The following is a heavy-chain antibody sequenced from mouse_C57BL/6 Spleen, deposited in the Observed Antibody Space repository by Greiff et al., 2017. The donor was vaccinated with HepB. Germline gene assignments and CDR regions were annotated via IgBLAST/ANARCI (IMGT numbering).Heavy chain of an antibody. CDR2: ISDGGSYT. CDR3: ARDLVLRFWYFDV. D-gene: IGHD1-1*01. Sequence: EVNVVESGGGLVKPGGSLKLSCAASGFTFSSYAMSWVRQTPEKRLEWVATISDGGSYTYYPDNVKGRFTISRDNAKNNLYLQMSHLKSEDTAMYYCARDLVLRFWYFDVWGTGTTVTVSS. J-gene: IGHJ1*03. V-gene: IGHV5-4*01. CDR1: GFTFSSYA.